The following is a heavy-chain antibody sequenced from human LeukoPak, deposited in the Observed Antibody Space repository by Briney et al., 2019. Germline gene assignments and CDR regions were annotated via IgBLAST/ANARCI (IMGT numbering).Heavy chain of an antibody. Sequence: ASVKVSCKASGYTFTSYDINWVRQATGQGLEWMGWMNPNGGNTGDAQKFPGRVTMTRNSSISTAYMELSSLRSEDTAVYYRARVQPYYGSGSYRDNFDYWGQGTLVTVSS. CDR3: ARVQPYYGSGSYRDNFDY. J-gene: IGHJ4*02. CDR1: GYTFTSYD. V-gene: IGHV1-8*02. CDR2: MNPNGGNT. D-gene: IGHD3-10*01.